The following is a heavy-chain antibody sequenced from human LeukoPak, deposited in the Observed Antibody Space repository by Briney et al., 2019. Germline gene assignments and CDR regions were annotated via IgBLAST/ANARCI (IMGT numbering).Heavy chain of an antibody. CDR1: GGSFSGYY. CDR2: INHSGRT. CDR3: ARGSIPGGYYTSGELAS. Sequence: PSETLSLTCGVYGGSFSGYYWSWIRQPPGKGLEWIGEINHSGRTNYNPSLKSRVTISVDTSKNQFSLKLSSVTAADTAVYYCARGSIPGGYYTSGELASWGQGTLVTVSS. J-gene: IGHJ5*02. D-gene: IGHD3-16*01. V-gene: IGHV4-34*01.